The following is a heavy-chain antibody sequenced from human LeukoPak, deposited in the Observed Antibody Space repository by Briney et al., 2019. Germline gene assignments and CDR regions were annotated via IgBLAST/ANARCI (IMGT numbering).Heavy chain of an antibody. D-gene: IGHD3-3*01. V-gene: IGHV3-23*01. CDR1: GFTFSSYT. CDR3: ARRSAWEDYFDF. Sequence: GSLRLSCAASGFTFSSYTMNWVRQAPGKGLEWVSIISGRGDSTYYADSVKGRFTISRDNSENTLYLQMNSLRAEDTAVYYCARRSAWEDYFDFWGQGTLVTVSS. J-gene: IGHJ4*02. CDR2: ISGRGDST.